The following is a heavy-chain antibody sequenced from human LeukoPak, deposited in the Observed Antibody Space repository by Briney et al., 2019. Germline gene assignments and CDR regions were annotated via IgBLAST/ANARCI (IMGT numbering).Heavy chain of an antibody. Sequence: GGSLRLFRAASGFTFRSYSMNCVRDAPGKGLEWVSSISSSSNHIYYADSVKGRFTISRDNAKNSLYLQMNSLRAEDTAVYYCARDPYSGYANWYFDLWGRGTLVTVSS. J-gene: IGHJ2*01. CDR3: ARDPYSGYANWYFDL. D-gene: IGHD5-12*01. CDR2: ISSSSNHI. CDR1: GFTFRSYS. V-gene: IGHV3-21*01.